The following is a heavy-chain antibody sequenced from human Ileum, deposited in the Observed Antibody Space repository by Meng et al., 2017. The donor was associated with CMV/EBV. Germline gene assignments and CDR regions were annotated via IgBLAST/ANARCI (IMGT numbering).Heavy chain of an antibody. CDR3: ARDPFRTETL. Sequence: GESLKISCAASGFTFSNYWMHWVRQAPGKGLVWVSRINNDGSSTNYADSVKGRFTISRDNAQNTLYLQMNSLRAEDTAVYYCARDPFRTETLWGQGTLVTVSS. J-gene: IGHJ4*02. CDR1: GFTFSNYW. V-gene: IGHV3-74*01. CDR2: INNDGSST.